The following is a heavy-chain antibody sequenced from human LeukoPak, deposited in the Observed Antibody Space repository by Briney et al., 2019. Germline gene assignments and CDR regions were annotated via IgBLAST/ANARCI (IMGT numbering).Heavy chain of an antibody. V-gene: IGHV4-61*02. CDR3: ASRSRYFDY. D-gene: IGHD1-14*01. Sequence: GLEWIGRIYTSGSTNYNPSLKSRVTISVDTSKSQFSLKLSSVTAADTAVYYCASRSRYFDYWGQGTLVTVSS. CDR2: IYTSGST. J-gene: IGHJ4*02.